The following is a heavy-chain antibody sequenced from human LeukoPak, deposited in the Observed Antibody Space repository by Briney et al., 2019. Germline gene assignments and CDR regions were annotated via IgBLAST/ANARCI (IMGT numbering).Heavy chain of an antibody. CDR3: ARDDCGDTCYPGGY. CDR2: INAGNDDT. D-gene: IGHD2-21*01. J-gene: IGHJ4*02. CDR1: GYTFINYV. Sequence: ASVKVSYKASGYTFINYVVHWVRQAPGQRREWMGWINAGNDDTKYSKNFQGRVTITRDTSASTAYMELSSLTSEDTALYYCARDDCGDTCYPGGYWGQGTLVTVSS. V-gene: IGHV1-3*01.